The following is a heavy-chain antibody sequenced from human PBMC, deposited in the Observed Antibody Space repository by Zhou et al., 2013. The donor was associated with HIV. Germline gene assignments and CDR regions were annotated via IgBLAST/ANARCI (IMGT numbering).Heavy chain of an antibody. D-gene: IGHD3-16*02. Sequence: QVQLVQSGAEVKKPGASVKVSCKASGYTFTSYYMHWVRQAPGQGLEWMGIINPSGGSTSYAQKFQGRVTMTRDTSTSTVYMELSSLRSEDTAVYYCARDVITFGGVIVKGRRGSWFDPWGQGTLVTVSS. CDR3: ARDVITFGGVIVKGRRGSWFDP. V-gene: IGHV1-46*01. CDR2: INPSGGST. CDR1: GYTFTSYY. J-gene: IGHJ5*02.